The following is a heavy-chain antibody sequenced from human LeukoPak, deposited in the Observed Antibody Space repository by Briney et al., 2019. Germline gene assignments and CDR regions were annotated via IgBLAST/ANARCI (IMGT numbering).Heavy chain of an antibody. V-gene: IGHV3-7*03. CDR3: ARGGIAAAGPFDY. J-gene: IGHJ4*02. Sequence: GGFLRLSCAASGFTFSSYSMNWVRQAPGKGLEWVANIKQDGSEKYYVDSVKGRFTISRDNAKNSLYLQMNSLRAEDTAVYYCARGGIAAAGPFDYWGQGTLVTVSS. D-gene: IGHD6-13*01. CDR1: GFTFSSYS. CDR2: IKQDGSEK.